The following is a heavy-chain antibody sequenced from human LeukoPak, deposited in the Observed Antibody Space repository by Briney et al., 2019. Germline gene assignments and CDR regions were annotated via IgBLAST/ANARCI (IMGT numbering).Heavy chain of an antibody. CDR3: ARVGGYDHEGAFDI. Sequence: PSETLSLTCTVSGCSISSYYWSWIRQPPGKGLEWIGYIYYSGSTNYNPSLKSRVTISVDTSKNQFSLKLSSVTAADTAVYYCARVGGYDHEGAFDIWGQGTMVTVSS. CDR1: GCSISSYY. J-gene: IGHJ3*02. D-gene: IGHD5-12*01. CDR2: IYYSGST. V-gene: IGHV4-59*01.